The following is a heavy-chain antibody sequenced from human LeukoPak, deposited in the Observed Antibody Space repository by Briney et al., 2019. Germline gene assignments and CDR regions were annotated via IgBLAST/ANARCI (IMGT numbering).Heavy chain of an antibody. V-gene: IGHV4-4*02. CDR2: ISLTGRT. D-gene: IGHD1-26*01. CDR1: GGSITSTNW. J-gene: IGHJ4*02. Sequence: PSETLSLTCGVSGGSITSTNWCSWVRQPPGQGLEWIGEISLTGRTNYNPSLIGRVIMSLDESRNQLSLTLTSVTAADTAMYYCTRESGPYCPFGYWGQGTLVVVPS. CDR3: TRESGPYCPFGY.